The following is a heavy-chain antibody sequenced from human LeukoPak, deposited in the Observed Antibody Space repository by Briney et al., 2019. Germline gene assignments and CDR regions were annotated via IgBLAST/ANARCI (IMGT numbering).Heavy chain of an antibody. CDR3: ATVWGWYGRNAFDI. V-gene: IGHV1-2*02. J-gene: IGHJ3*02. D-gene: IGHD3-16*01. Sequence: ASVKVSCKASGYTFTGYYMHWVRQAPGQGLEWMGWINPNSGGTNYAQKFQGRVTMTRDTSISTAYMELSSLRSEDTAVYYCATVWGWYGRNAFDIWGQGTMVTVSS. CDR1: GYTFTGYY. CDR2: INPNSGGT.